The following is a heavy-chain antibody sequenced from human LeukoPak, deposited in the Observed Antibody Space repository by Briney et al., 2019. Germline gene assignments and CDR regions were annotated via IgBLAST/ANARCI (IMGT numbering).Heavy chain of an antibody. CDR1: GYSVTDYY. Sequence: ASVKVSCKVSGYSVTDYYMHWVRLAPGQGLELMGWINPNSGGTNYAQKFEGRVSMTRDTSINTAYMELSRLRSDDTAVYYCARASSYGDEPTFDYWGQGTLVTVSS. J-gene: IGHJ4*02. CDR3: ARASSYGDEPTFDY. CDR2: INPNSGGT. V-gene: IGHV1-2*02. D-gene: IGHD4-17*01.